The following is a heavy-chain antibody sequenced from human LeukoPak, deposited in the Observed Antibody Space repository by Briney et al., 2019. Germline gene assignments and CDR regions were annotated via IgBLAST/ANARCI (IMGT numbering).Heavy chain of an antibody. Sequence: PSETLSLTCTVSGGSISSGDYYWSWIRQPPGKGLEWIGYIYYSGSTNYNPSLKSRVTISVDKSKNQFSLKLSSVTAADTAVYYCARAGGYFDWLLWAYWGQGTLVTVSS. V-gene: IGHV4-30-4*08. D-gene: IGHD3-9*01. J-gene: IGHJ4*02. CDR3: ARAGGYFDWLLWAY. CDR2: IYYSGST. CDR1: GGSISSGDYY.